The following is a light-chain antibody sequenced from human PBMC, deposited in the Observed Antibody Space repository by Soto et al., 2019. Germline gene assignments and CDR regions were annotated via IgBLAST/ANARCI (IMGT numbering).Light chain of an antibody. CDR1: QSISSW. V-gene: IGKV1-5*03. CDR3: QQYNSYSPVT. J-gene: IGKJ4*01. Sequence: DIQMTQSPSTLSASVGDRVTITCRASQSISSWLAWYQQKPGKAPKLLIYKASSLESGVPSRFSGSGSGTESTLTISSLQPDDFATYYCQQYNSYSPVTFGGGTKVEIK. CDR2: KAS.